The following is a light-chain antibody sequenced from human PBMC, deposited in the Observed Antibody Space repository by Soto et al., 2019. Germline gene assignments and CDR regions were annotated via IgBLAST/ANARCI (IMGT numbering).Light chain of an antibody. CDR1: QGIASY. J-gene: IGKJ2*01. CDR3: QQFHSYPYT. CDR2: AAS. V-gene: IGKV1-9*01. Sequence: DIQLTQSPSFLSASVGDRVTITCRASQGIASYLAWYQQNPGKAPKLLIYAASTLQSWVPSRFSGSGSGTEFTLTSSSLQPEDFATYHCQQFHSYPYTFGQGTKLEIK.